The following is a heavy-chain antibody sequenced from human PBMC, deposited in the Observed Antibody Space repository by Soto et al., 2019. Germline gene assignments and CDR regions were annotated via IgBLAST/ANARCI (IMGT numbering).Heavy chain of an antibody. D-gene: IGHD6-13*01. CDR1: GYSFTSYQ. CDR2: IYPGDSDT. CDR3: ARLKTKLVHYYYGMDV. V-gene: IGHV5-51*01. J-gene: IGHJ6*02. Sequence: GESLKISCKGSGYSFTSYQIGWVRQVPGKGLEWMGIIYPGDSDTRYSPSFQGQVTISADKSITTAYLQWSSLKASDTAMYYCARLKTKLVHYYYGMDVWGQGTTVTVSS.